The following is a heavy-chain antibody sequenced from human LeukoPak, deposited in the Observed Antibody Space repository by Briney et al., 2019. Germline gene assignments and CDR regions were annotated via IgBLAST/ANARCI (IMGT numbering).Heavy chain of an antibody. CDR2: IYYSGST. CDR1: GGSISSSSYY. V-gene: IGHV4-39*01. CDR3: ARVYDFWSGSPFDP. J-gene: IGHJ5*02. D-gene: IGHD3-3*01. Sequence: PSETLSLTCTVSGGSISSSSYYWGWIRQPPGKGLEWIGSIYYSGSTYYSPSLKSRVTISVDTSKNQFSLKLSSVTAADTAVYYCARVYDFWSGSPFDPWGQGTLVTVSS.